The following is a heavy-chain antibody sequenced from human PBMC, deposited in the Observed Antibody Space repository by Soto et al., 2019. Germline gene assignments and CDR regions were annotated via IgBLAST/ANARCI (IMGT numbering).Heavy chain of an antibody. V-gene: IGHV3-30-3*01. Sequence: GGSLRLSCAAPGFTFSSYAMHWVRQAPGKGLEWVAVISYDGSNKYYADSVKGRFTISRDNPKNTLYLQMNSLRAEDTAVYYCARDQRYCSGGSCSGMDVWGQGTTVTVSS. CDR2: ISYDGSNK. CDR3: ARDQRYCSGGSCSGMDV. CDR1: GFTFSSYA. D-gene: IGHD2-15*01. J-gene: IGHJ6*02.